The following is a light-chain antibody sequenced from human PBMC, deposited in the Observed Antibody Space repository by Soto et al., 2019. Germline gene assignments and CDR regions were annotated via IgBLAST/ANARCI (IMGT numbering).Light chain of an antibody. CDR2: KAS. CDR1: QSISSW. V-gene: IGKV1-5*03. Sequence: DIQMTQSPSTLSASVGDRVTITCRASQSISSWLAWYQQKPGKAPKLLIYKASSLESGVPSRFSGSGSGTEVTLTISDLQPDDFAAYYCQQYNSYLYTFGQVTKLEIK. J-gene: IGKJ2*01. CDR3: QQYNSYLYT.